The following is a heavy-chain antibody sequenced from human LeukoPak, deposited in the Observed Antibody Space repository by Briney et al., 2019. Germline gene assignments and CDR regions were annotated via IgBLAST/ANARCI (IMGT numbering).Heavy chain of an antibody. J-gene: IGHJ4*02. V-gene: IGHV3-23*01. D-gene: IGHD5-18*01. CDR2: ISGSGGST. CDR1: GFTFSSYA. Sequence: GGSLRLSCAASGFTFSSYAMSWVRQAPGKGLEWVSAISGSGGSTYYADSVKGRFTISRDNSKNTLYLQMNSLRAEDTAVYYCAKDRAPRGYSYGRYYFDYWGRGTLVTVSS. CDR3: AKDRAPRGYSYGRYYFDY.